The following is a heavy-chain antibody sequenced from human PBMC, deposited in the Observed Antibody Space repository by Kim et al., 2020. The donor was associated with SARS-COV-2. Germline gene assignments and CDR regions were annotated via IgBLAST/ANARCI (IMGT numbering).Heavy chain of an antibody. CDR2: IYYSGST. CDR3: ARLIPWVSRGWFDP. J-gene: IGHJ5*02. D-gene: IGHD3-16*01. CDR1: GGSISSSSYY. Sequence: SETLSLTCTVSGGSISSSSYYWGWIRQPPGKGLEWIGSIYYSGSTYYNPSLKSRVTISVDTSKNQFSLKLSSVTAADTAVYYCARLIPWVSRGWFDPWGQGTLVTVSS. V-gene: IGHV4-39*01.